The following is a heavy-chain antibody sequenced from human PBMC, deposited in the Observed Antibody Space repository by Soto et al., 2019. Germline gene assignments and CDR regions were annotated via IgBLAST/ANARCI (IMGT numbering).Heavy chain of an antibody. Sequence: GLSLRLSCAASGFTFSSYSMNWVRQAPGKGLEWVSSISSSSSYIYYADSVKGRFTISRDNAKNSLYLQMNSLRAEDTAVYYCARYDEYSSSSDYWGQGTLVTVSS. V-gene: IGHV3-21*01. CDR2: ISSSSSYI. D-gene: IGHD6-6*01. CDR3: ARYDEYSSSSDY. J-gene: IGHJ4*02. CDR1: GFTFSSYS.